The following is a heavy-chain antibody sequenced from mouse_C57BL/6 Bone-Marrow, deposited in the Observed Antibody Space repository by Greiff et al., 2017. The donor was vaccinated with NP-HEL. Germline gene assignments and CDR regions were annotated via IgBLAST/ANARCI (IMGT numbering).Heavy chain of an antibody. CDR2: ISYDGSN. J-gene: IGHJ1*03. CDR1: GYSITSGYY. V-gene: IGHV3-6*01. Sequence: EVHLVESGPGLVKPSQSLSLTCSVTGYSITSGYYWNWIRQFPGNKLEWMGYISYDGSNNYNPSLKNRISITRDTSKNQFFLKLNSVTTEDTATYYCARGPYYGSSPYWYFDVWGTGTTVTVSS. CDR3: ARGPYYGSSPYWYFDV. D-gene: IGHD1-1*01.